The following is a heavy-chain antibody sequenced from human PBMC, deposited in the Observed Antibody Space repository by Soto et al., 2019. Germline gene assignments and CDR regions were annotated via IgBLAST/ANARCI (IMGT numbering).Heavy chain of an antibody. Sequence: QITLKESGPPRVKPTQTLTLTCTFSGFSLSSNGVGVGWIRQPPGKALEWLALIYWDDDKRYSPSLKTRLTVTKDTSESQVVLTMTNMDPVDTATYYCAHRLGGGRDWNTGTFDIWGQGTLVTVSS. D-gene: IGHD1-1*01. CDR2: IYWDDDK. J-gene: IGHJ3*02. CDR3: AHRLGGGRDWNTGTFDI. CDR1: GFSLSSNGVG. V-gene: IGHV2-5*02.